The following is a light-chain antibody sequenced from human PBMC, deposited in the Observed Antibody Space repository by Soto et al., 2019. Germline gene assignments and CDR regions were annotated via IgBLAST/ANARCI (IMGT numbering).Light chain of an antibody. CDR3: QQYGSSPYT. CDR2: GAS. Sequence: EIVLTQSPGTLSLSPGERSTLSCRASHSVSSRFLAWYQQKPGQAPRLLMYGASSRATGIPDRFSGTGSGTDFTLTISRLEHEDFAVNYCQQYGSSPYTFGLGNKLEIK. J-gene: IGKJ2*01. CDR1: HSVSSRF. V-gene: IGKV3-20*01.